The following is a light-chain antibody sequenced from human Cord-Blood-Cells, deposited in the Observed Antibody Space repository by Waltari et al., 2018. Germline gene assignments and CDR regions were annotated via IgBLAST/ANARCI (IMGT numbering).Light chain of an antibody. CDR3: QQNNNWPPLT. J-gene: IGKJ4*01. Sequence: EIVMTQSLATLSVSPGARATPSCRASHSVSSNLAWDQQQPGQAPRLLIYGASTRATGIPARFSGSGSGTEFTLTISSLQSEDFAVYYCQQNNNWPPLTFGGGTKVEIK. CDR1: HSVSSN. CDR2: GAS. V-gene: IGKV3-15*01.